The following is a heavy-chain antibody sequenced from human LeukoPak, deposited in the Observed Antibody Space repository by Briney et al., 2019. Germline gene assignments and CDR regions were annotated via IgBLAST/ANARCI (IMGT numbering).Heavy chain of an antibody. CDR1: GFTFSSYG. CDR3: ARGSSADKY. J-gene: IGHJ4*02. Sequence: ESLRLSCAASGFTFSSYGMSWVRQAPGKGLQWVSAITATADVTYYTDAVKGRFIISRDNSKNTLYLQMNSLRVDDTAMYYCARGSSADKYWGQGTLVAVSS. D-gene: IGHD6-25*01. V-gene: IGHV3-23*01. CDR2: ITATADVT.